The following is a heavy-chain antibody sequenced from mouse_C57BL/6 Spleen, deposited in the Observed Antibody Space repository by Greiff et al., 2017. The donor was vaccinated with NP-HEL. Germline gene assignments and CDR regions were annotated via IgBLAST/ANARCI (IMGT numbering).Heavy chain of an antibody. CDR2: INYDGSST. J-gene: IGHJ3*01. CDR3: AREGDDYDRAWFAY. V-gene: IGHV5-16*01. CDR1: GFTFSDYY. Sequence: EVKLMESEGGLVQPGSSMKLSCTASGFTFSDYYMAWVRQVPEKGLEWVANINYDGSSTYYLDSLKSRFIISRDNAKNILYLQMSSLKSEDTATYYCAREGDDYDRAWFAYWGQGTLVTVSA. D-gene: IGHD2-4*01.